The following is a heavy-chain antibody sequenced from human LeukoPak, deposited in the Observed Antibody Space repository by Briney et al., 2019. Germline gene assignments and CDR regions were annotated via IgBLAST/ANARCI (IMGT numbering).Heavy chain of an antibody. D-gene: IGHD3-10*01. V-gene: IGHV4-39*01. CDR3: ARHIGTMVRGVTFDY. Sequence: SETLSLTCSVSGGSINSSSYFWGWIRQPPGKGLEWIGGIYYSGSTYYNPSLKSRVTISVDMSKNQFSLKLSSVTAADTAVYYCARHIGTMVRGVTFDYWGQGTLVTVSS. CDR2: IYYSGST. J-gene: IGHJ4*02. CDR1: GGSINSSSYF.